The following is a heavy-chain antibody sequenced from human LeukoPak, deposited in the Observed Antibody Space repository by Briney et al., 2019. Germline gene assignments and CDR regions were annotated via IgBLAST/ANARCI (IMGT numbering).Heavy chain of an antibody. CDR3: ARDTDYYYMDV. J-gene: IGHJ6*03. V-gene: IGHV4-61*01. Sequence: SETLSLTCTVSGGSISSSSYYRGWIRQPPGKGLEWIGYIYYSGSTNYNPSLKSRVTISVDTSKNQFSLKLSSVTAADTAVYYCARDTDYYYMDVWGKGTTVTISS. CDR2: IYYSGST. CDR1: GGSISSSSYY.